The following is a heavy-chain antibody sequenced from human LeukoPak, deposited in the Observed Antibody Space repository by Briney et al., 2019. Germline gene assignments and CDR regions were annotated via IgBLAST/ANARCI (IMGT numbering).Heavy chain of an antibody. V-gene: IGHV4-31*03. CDR2: ISNSGST. J-gene: IGHJ4*02. CDR3: ARADNWNAFEY. Sequence: SETLSLTCTVSGGSISSGGYFWSWVRQHPGKGLEWIGYISNSGSTSYNPSLKSRVTLSVDTSKNQFSLKLSSVTAADTAVYYCARADNWNAFEYWGQGALVPVSS. CDR1: GGSISSGGYF. D-gene: IGHD1-1*01.